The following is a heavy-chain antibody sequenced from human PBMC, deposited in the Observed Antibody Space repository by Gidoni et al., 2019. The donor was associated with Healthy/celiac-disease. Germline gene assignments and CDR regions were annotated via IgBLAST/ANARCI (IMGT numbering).Heavy chain of an antibody. V-gene: IGHV3-48*01. CDR2: ISSSSSTI. CDR3: ARVRDYYYYGMDV. Sequence: EVQLVESGGGLVPPGGSLRLSCAASGFTFSSYSMNWVRQAPGKGLEWVSYISSSSSTIYYADSVKGRFTISRDNAKNSLYLQMNSLRAEDTAVYYCARVRDYYYYGMDVWGQGTTVTVSS. J-gene: IGHJ6*02. CDR1: GFTFSSYS.